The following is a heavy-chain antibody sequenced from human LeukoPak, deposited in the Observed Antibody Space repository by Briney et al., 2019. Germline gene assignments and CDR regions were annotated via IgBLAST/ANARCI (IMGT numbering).Heavy chain of an antibody. J-gene: IGHJ4*02. CDR1: GYTFTSSD. CDR3: ARGRPGLASAGTYDF. CDR2: INTNSGKT. V-gene: IGHV1-8*01. Sequence: GASVKVSCKASGYTFTSSDINWVRQAPGQGLELMGWINTNSGKTGYARKFQVRVTMTKNTSISTDYMEVSSLGYEDTAIYYCARGRPGLASAGTYDFWGQGTLITVSS. D-gene: IGHD6-13*01.